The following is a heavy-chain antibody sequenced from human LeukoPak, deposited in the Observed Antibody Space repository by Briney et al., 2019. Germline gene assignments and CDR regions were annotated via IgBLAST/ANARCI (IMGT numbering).Heavy chain of an antibody. V-gene: IGHV4-59*08. D-gene: IGHD2-21*02. CDR1: GGSVSGYY. J-gene: IGHJ4*02. CDR3: ARHDVVPVIRRGFDF. CDR2: IFYTGTT. Sequence: PSETLSLTCTVSGGSVSGYYWSWIRQSPGKGLEWICYIFYTGTTLYSPSLRGRVTMSVDTSENQFSLKLSSVTAADTAMYYCARHDVVPVIRRGFDFWGQGTLVTVSS.